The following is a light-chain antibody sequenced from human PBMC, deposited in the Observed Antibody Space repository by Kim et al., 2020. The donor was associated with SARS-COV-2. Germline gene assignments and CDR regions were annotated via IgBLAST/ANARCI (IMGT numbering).Light chain of an antibody. V-gene: IGKV1-6*01. Sequence: ASVGDRVTITCRASQGIGSDLSLYQQKPGRAPKFLVSGASTLQSGVPARFSGSGSGTRFTLTINGLQPEDFATYFCLQDYDYPRTFGQGTKVDIK. J-gene: IGKJ1*01. CDR2: GAS. CDR3: LQDYDYPRT. CDR1: QGIGSD.